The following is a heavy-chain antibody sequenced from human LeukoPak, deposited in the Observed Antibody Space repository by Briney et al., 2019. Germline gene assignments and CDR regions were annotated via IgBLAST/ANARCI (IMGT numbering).Heavy chain of an antibody. CDR1: GGSISSGDYS. V-gene: IGHV4-30-4*01. CDR2: IYYSGST. Sequence: SETLSLTCTVSGGSISSGDYSWSWIRQPPGKGLEWIGYIYYSGSTYYNPSLKSRVTISVDTSKNQFSLKLSSVTAADTAVYYCASNCGGDCYSATPDYWGQGTLVTVSS. J-gene: IGHJ4*02. CDR3: ASNCGGDCYSATPDY. D-gene: IGHD2-21*02.